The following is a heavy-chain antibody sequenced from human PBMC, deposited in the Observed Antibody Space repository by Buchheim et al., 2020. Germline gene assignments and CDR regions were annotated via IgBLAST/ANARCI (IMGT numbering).Heavy chain of an antibody. CDR3: ARVGVVTAAFDY. J-gene: IGHJ4*02. CDR2: IWYDGSNK. Sequence: QVQLVESGGGVVQPGRSLRLSCAASGFTLSSYGMHWVRQAPGKGLEWVAVIWYDGSNKYYADSVKGRFTISRDNSKKKPYLQMNSLRAEDTAVYYCARVGVVTAAFDYWGQGTL. V-gene: IGHV3-33*01. CDR1: GFTLSSYG. D-gene: IGHD6-13*01.